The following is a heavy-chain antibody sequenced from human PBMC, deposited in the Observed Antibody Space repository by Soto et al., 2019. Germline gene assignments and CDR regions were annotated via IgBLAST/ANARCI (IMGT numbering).Heavy chain of an antibody. CDR1: GFTFSGSA. V-gene: IGHV3-73*01. CDR3: TSHSGSYGSVY. D-gene: IGHD1-26*01. J-gene: IGHJ4*02. Sequence: PGGALRLSCAASGFTFSGSAIHWVRPVSGKGLEWVGRIRTKAMSYATEYAASVKGRFTISRDDSKNTAYLQMNSLKTEDTAVYYCTSHSGSYGSVYWGQGTLVTVS. CDR2: IRTKAMSYAT.